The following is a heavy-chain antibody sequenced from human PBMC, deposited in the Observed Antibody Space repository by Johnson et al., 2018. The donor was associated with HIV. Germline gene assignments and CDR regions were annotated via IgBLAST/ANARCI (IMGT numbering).Heavy chain of an antibody. Sequence: VQLVESGGGLVKPGGSLRLSCAASGFTVSSNYMSWVRQAPGKGLEWVAAIYSGGSTYYADSVKGRFTISRDNSKNTLYLQMNSLRAEDTAVYYCAREGLWWGAFDIWGQGTMVTVSS. J-gene: IGHJ3*02. CDR3: AREGLWWGAFDI. V-gene: IGHV3-66*01. CDR1: GFTVSSNY. CDR2: IYSGGST. D-gene: IGHD2-21*01.